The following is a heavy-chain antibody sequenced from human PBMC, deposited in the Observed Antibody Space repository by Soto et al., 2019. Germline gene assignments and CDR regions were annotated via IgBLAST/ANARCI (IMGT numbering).Heavy chain of an antibody. CDR3: AKAYCSLGSCYYFDY. CDR2: ISGSDGGT. D-gene: IGHD2-15*01. J-gene: IGHJ4*02. V-gene: IGHV3-23*01. CDR1: GFTFSSYA. Sequence: EVHLLVSGGGFVQPGGSLRLSCAASGFTFSSYAMNWVRQAPGKGLEWVSTISGSDGGTSYADSVKGRFTISRDNSKSTLFLGVNSLRADDTAVYYCAKAYCSLGSCYYFDYWGQGTLVTVSS.